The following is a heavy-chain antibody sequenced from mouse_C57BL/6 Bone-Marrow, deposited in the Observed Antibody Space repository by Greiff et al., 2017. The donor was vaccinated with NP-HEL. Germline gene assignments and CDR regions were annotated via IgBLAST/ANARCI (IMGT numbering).Heavy chain of an antibody. CDR1: GYTFTDYY. CDR3: GSSAYYSNYNFDY. Sequence: QVQLQQSGPELVKPGASVKISCKASGYTFTDYYINWVKQRPGQGLEWIGWIFPGSGSTYYNEKFKGKATLTVDKSSSTAYMLLSSLTSEDSAVYFCGSSAYYSNYNFDYWGQGTTLTVSS. D-gene: IGHD2-5*01. CDR2: IFPGSGST. V-gene: IGHV1-75*01. J-gene: IGHJ2*01.